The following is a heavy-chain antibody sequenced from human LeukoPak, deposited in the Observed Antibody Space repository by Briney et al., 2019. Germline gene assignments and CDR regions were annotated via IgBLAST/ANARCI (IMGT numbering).Heavy chain of an antibody. D-gene: IGHD2-15*01. Sequence: GASVKVSCKASGGTFSNYAISWVRQAPGQGLEWMGGIIPIFGTANYVQKFQGRVTITTDESTSTAYMELSSLRSEDTAVYYCARGYCSGGSCERMPLDYWGQGTLVTVSS. CDR1: GGTFSNYA. V-gene: IGHV1-69*05. CDR3: ARGYCSGGSCERMPLDY. J-gene: IGHJ4*02. CDR2: IIPIFGTA.